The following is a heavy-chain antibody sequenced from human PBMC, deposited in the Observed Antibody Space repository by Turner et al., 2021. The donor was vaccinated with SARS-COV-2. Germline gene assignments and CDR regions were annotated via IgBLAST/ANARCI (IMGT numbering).Heavy chain of an antibody. V-gene: IGHV3-30-3*01. J-gene: IGHJ5*02. Sequence: QVQLVESGGGVVQPGRSLRPSCAASGFTFSSYAMHWVRQAPGKGLEWVALISYDGSNKYYADSVKGRFTISRDNSKNTLYLQMNSLRADDTAVYYCARDLGSGWYPWSQGTLVTVSS. CDR3: ARDLGSGWYP. CDR1: GFTFSSYA. D-gene: IGHD6-19*01. CDR2: ISYDGSNK.